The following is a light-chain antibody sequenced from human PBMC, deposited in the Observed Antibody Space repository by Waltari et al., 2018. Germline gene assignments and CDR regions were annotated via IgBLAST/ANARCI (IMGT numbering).Light chain of an antibody. J-gene: IGLJ3*02. CDR1: NIESKG. V-gene: IGLV3-21*02. Sequence: SYVLTQPPSLSVAPGQTPTISCGGNNIESKGGHWYKQKPGQAPLLVMYDDTERPSGIPERFAGSNSGNTASLTISRVDAGDEADYYCHVWDSNTGVVGGGTKLTVL. CDR2: DDT. CDR3: HVWDSNTGV.